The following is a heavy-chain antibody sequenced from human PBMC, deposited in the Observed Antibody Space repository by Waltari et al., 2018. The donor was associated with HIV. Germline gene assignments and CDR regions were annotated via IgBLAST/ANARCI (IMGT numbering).Heavy chain of an antibody. V-gene: IGHV3-21*01. D-gene: IGHD3-3*01. CDR1: GFTFSSYS. Sequence: EVQLVESGGGLVKPGGSLRLSCAASGFTFSSYSMNWVRQAPGKGLEWVSSIRSSSSYIYYADSVKGRFTISRDNAKNSLYLQMTCLRAEDTAVYYCTTRAELRFLEWFANYWGQGTLVTVSS. CDR3: TTRAELRFLEWFANY. J-gene: IGHJ4*02. CDR2: IRSSSSYI.